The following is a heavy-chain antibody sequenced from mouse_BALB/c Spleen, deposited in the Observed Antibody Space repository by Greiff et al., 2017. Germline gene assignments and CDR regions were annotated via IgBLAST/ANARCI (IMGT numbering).Heavy chain of an antibody. Sequence: EVKLVESGGGLVQPGGSLKLSCAASGFTFSSYTMSWVRQTPEKRLEWVATISSGGGNTYYPDSVKGRFTISRDNAKNNLYLQMSSLRSEDTALYYCARGRGNYDYAMDYWGQGTSVTVSS. J-gene: IGHJ4*01. D-gene: IGHD2-1*01. CDR3: ARGRGNYDYAMDY. V-gene: IGHV5-9*03. CDR1: GFTFSSYT. CDR2: ISSGGGNT.